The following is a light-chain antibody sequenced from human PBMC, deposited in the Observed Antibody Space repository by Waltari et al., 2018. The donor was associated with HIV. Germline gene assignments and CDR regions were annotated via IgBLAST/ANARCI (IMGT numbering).Light chain of an antibody. V-gene: IGLV1-47*01. CDR1: SSNIGSNY. CDR3: ATRDGSLKV. J-gene: IGLJ3*02. CDR2: RNN. Sequence: QSVLTQPPSASGTPGQGVTISCVGDSSNIGSNYVYWYQQLPGTAPKVLIYRNNQRPSGVPDRFSGSKSGASAFLTISGLRSADEAVYFCATRDGSLKVFGGGTKLTVL.